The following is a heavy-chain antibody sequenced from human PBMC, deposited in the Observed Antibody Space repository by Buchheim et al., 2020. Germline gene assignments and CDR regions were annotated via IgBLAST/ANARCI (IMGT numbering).Heavy chain of an antibody. V-gene: IGHV3-23*01. CDR3: AKDRHDSSDSYYFDY. Sequence: EVQLLESGGGLVQPGGSLRLSCAASGFTFSSYAMSWVRQAPGKGLEWVSAISGSGGITYYADSVKGRFTISRANSLNTLYLQMNSLRAEDTALYYCAKDRHDSSDSYYFDYWGQGTL. CDR1: GFTFSSYA. J-gene: IGHJ4*02. D-gene: IGHD3-22*01. CDR2: ISGSGGIT.